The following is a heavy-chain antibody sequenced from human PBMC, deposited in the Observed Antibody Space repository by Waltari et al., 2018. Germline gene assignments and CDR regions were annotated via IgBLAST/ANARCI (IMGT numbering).Heavy chain of an antibody. CDR2: VIHNGAT. V-gene: IGHV4-4*02. D-gene: IGHD3-22*01. Sequence: QVQLQESGPGLVKPSETLSLTCTISSGSITRDNWWSWIRQSPGKGLEWIGEVIHNGATSYNPSLQSRVTISVDTSKNQFSLNLRSVTAADTAIYYCSSNGYHCLKNWGHGTLVTVSS. CDR3: SSNGYHCLKN. CDR1: SGSITRDNW. J-gene: IGHJ4*01.